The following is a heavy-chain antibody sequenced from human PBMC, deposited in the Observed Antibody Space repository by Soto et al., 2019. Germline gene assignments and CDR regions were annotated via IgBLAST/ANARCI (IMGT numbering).Heavy chain of an antibody. CDR2: IWYDGSNK. Sequence: PGGSLRLSCAASGFTFSSYGMHWVRQAPGKGLEWVAVIWYDGSNKYYADSVKGRFTISRDNSKNTLYLQMNSLRAEDTAVYYCAREGGSSQPDYYYYYGMDVWGQGTTVTVSS. D-gene: IGHD6-6*01. V-gene: IGHV3-33*01. CDR3: AREGGSSQPDYYYYYGMDV. CDR1: GFTFSSYG. J-gene: IGHJ6*02.